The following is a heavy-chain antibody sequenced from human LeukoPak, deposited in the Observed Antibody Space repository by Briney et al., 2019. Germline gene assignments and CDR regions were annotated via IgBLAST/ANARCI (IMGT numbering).Heavy chain of an antibody. Sequence: GGSLRLSCAASGFTFSTYGMHWVRQAPGKGLEWVAAISYDGSNEYYADSVKGRFAISRDTSKNTLYLQMNGLRAEDTALYYCARKFLTGRLIDYWGQGTLVTVSS. D-gene: IGHD7-27*01. V-gene: IGHV3-30*03. CDR2: ISYDGSNE. CDR1: GFTFSTYG. CDR3: ARKFLTGRLIDY. J-gene: IGHJ4*02.